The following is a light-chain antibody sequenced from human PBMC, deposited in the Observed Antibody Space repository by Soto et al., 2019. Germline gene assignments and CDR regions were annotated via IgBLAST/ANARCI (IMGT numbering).Light chain of an antibody. V-gene: IGKV3-15*01. CDR3: QQYIRWPLT. CDR2: GAS. J-gene: IGKJ4*01. Sequence: EIVMTQSPATLSVSPGERATLSCRASQSVSSNLAWYQQKPGQAPGLLIYGASTRATGTPARFSGSGSGTEFTLTISSLQSEDFAVYYCQQYIRWPLTFGGGTKVEIK. CDR1: QSVSSN.